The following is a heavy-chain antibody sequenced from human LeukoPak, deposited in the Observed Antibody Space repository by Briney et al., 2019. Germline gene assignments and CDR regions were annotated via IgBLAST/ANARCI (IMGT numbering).Heavy chain of an antibody. V-gene: IGHV3-23*01. Sequence: PGGSLRLSCAASGFTFRNYAMGWVRQAPGKGLEWVSTSSGSGDDTYYADSVKGRFTISRDNSKNTMYLQMSGLRAEDTAVYYXAKXRGIPTTVTQDWGQGTLVTVSS. CDR2: SSGSGDDT. D-gene: IGHD4-17*01. CDR3: AKXRGIPTTVTQD. CDR1: GFTFRNYA. J-gene: IGHJ1*01.